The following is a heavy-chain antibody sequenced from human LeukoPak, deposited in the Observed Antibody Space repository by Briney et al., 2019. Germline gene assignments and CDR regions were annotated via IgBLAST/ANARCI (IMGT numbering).Heavy chain of an antibody. CDR1: GGSIFTYY. V-gene: IGHV4-4*07. D-gene: IGHD6-13*01. CDR3: ARESSSFVIDP. Sequence: SETLSLTCTVSGGSIFTYYWSWIRQPAGKGLEWIGRIYTSGSTNYNPSLKSRVTISVDTSKNQFSLKLSSVTAADTAVYYCARESSSFVIDPWGQGTLVTVSS. CDR2: IYTSGST. J-gene: IGHJ5*02.